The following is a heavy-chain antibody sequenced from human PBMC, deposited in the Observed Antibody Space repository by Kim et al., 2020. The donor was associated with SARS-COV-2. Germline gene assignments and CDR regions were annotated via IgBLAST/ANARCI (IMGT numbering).Heavy chain of an antibody. CDR3: ARHLRSGTTYYYYRMDV. D-gene: IGHD1-7*01. V-gene: IGHV4-39*01. CDR1: GGSISSNNYY. Sequence: SETLSLTSTVSGGSISSNNYYWGWIRQPPGKGLEWIGSIYYSGSTYYNPSLKSRATISVDTSRNLFSLKLNSVTAADTAVYYCARHLRSGTTYYYYRMDVWGQGTTVTVSS. CDR2: IYYSGST. J-gene: IGHJ6*01.